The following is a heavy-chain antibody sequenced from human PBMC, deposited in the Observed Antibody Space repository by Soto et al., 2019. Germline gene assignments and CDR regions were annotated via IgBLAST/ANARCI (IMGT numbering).Heavy chain of an antibody. Sequence: SETLSLTCTVSGGSISNYYWSWIRQPPGKGLEWIGYIYYTGSTNYNPSLKSRVTISIDTSKNQFSLELSSVTAADTAVYYCARLRGYYWVFDYWGQGNLVTVSS. V-gene: IGHV4-59*01. CDR2: IYYTGST. CDR1: GGSISNYY. CDR3: ARLRGYYWVFDY. J-gene: IGHJ4*02. D-gene: IGHD3-22*01.